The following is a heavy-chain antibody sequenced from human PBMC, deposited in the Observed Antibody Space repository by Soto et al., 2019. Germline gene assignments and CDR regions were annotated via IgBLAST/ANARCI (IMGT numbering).Heavy chain of an antibody. Sequence: XVSLQISVAASGFTFSSYAMSWVRQAPGKGLEWVSAISGSGGSTYYADSVKGRFTISRDNSKNTLYLQMNSLRAEDTAVYYCAKPCGYYNPTLFDCWGQGTLVTVSS. CDR3: AKPCGYYNPTLFDC. J-gene: IGHJ4*02. CDR1: GFTFSSYA. D-gene: IGHD3-9*01. CDR2: ISGSGGST. V-gene: IGHV3-23*01.